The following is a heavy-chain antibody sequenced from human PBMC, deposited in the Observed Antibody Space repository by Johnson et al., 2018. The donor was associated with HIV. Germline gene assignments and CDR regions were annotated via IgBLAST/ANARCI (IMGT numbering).Heavy chain of an antibody. J-gene: IGHJ3*02. D-gene: IGHD3-22*01. Sequence: QVQLVESGGGVVQPGRSLRLSCAASGFTLSSYAMHWVRQAPGKGLEWVAVISYDGSNKYYADSVKGRFTISRDNSKNTLYLQMNSLRAEDTAVYYCARDNFGGMIVVRGGAFDIWGQGTMVTVSS. CDR1: GFTLSSYA. CDR2: ISYDGSNK. V-gene: IGHV3-30-3*01. CDR3: ARDNFGGMIVVRGGAFDI.